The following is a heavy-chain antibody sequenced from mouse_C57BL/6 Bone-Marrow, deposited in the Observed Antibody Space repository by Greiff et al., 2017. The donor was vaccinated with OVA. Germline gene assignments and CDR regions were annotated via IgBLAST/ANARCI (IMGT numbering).Heavy chain of an antibody. Sequence: VQLQQSGPELVKPGASVKISCKASGYAFSSSWMNWVKQRPGKGLEWIGRIYPGDGDTNYNGKFKDKATLTADKSSSTAYMQLSSLTSEDSAVYFCASYFYYFDYWGQGTTLTVSS. CDR1: GYAFSSSW. CDR2: IYPGDGDT. CDR3: ASYFYYFDY. J-gene: IGHJ2*01. D-gene: IGHD2-1*01. V-gene: IGHV1-82*01.